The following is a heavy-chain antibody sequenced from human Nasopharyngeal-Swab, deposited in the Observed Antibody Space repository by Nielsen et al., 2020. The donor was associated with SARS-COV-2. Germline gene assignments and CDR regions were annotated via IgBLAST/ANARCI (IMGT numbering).Heavy chain of an antibody. D-gene: IGHD3-10*02. V-gene: IGHV4-30-4*01. J-gene: IGHJ4*02. CDR3: ARVLFDPLFRNALFDY. CDR2: IYYSGST. Sequence: SETLSLTCTVSGGSISSGDYYWSWIRQPPGKGLEWIGYIYYSGSTYYNPSLKSRVTISVDTSKNQFSLKLSSVTAADTAVYYCARVLFDPLFRNALFDYWGQGTLVTVSS. CDR1: GGSISSGDYY.